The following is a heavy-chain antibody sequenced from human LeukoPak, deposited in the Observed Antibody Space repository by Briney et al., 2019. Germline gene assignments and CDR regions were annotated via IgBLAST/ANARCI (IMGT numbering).Heavy chain of an antibody. V-gene: IGHV3-7*01. Sequence: GGSLRLSCVASGFTFSSYWMSWVRQAPGRGLEWVANIKEDGSEKYYVDSVKGRFTISRDNAKNSLYLQMNSLRAEDTAVYYCTRDHGYYDSSGYWGVYDYWGQGTLVTVSS. D-gene: IGHD3-22*01. CDR3: TRDHGYYDSSGYWGVYDY. CDR2: IKEDGSEK. J-gene: IGHJ4*02. CDR1: GFTFSSYW.